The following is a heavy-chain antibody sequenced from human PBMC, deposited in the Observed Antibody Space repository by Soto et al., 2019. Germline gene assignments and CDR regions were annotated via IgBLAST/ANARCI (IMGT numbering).Heavy chain of an antibody. V-gene: IGHV3-23*01. CDR3: AKVTKRAAAGRYEYYKYGMDV. CDR2: ISGSGGSS. J-gene: IGHJ6*02. Sequence: QAGGSLRLSCAASGFAFSSYAMTWVRQAPGKGLEWVSVISGSGGSSYYAASVKGRFTISRDNSKNTLYLQMNGLRAGDTALYYCAKVTKRAAAGRYEYYKYGMDVWGQGTTVTVSS. CDR1: GFAFSSYA. D-gene: IGHD6-13*01.